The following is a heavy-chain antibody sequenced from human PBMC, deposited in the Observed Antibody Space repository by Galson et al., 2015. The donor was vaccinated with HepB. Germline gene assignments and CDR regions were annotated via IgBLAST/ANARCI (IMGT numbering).Heavy chain of an antibody. J-gene: IGHJ2*01. CDR3: ARDRSGYSYGRLDL. V-gene: IGHV1-18*04. CDR1: GYSFTSYD. D-gene: IGHD5-18*01. Sequence: SVKVSCKASGYSFTSYDISWVRQAPGQGLEWMGWISAYNGNTNSAQMLQGRVTMTTDRSTSTAYMELRSLRSDDTAVYYCARDRSGYSYGRLDLWGRGTLVTVSS. CDR2: ISAYNGNT.